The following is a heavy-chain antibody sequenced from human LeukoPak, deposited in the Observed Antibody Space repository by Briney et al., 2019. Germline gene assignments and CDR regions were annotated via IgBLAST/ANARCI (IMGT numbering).Heavy chain of an antibody. CDR1: GYTFTSYY. CDR3: ARSPTTMVRGVIIDY. V-gene: IGHV1-46*01. CDR2: INPSGGST. D-gene: IGHD3-10*01. J-gene: IGHJ4*02. Sequence: ASVKVSCKASGYTFTSYYMHWVRQAPGQGLEWMGIINPSGGSTSYAQKFQGRVTMTRDTSTSTVYMELSSLRSEDTAVYYCARSPTTMVRGVIIDYWGQGTLVTVSS.